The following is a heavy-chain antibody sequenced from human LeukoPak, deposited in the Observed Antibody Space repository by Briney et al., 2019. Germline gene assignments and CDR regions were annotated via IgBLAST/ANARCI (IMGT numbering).Heavy chain of an antibody. CDR1: GFTFSSYA. Sequence: GGSLRLSCAASGFTFSSYAMSWVRQAPGKGLEWVSTISGSGGSTYYADSVKGRFTISRDNSKNTLYLQMNSLRAEDTAVYYCAKGPNYYDSSGYSDYWGQGTLVTVSS. CDR3: AKGPNYYDSSGYSDY. CDR2: ISGSGGST. J-gene: IGHJ4*02. D-gene: IGHD3-22*01. V-gene: IGHV3-23*01.